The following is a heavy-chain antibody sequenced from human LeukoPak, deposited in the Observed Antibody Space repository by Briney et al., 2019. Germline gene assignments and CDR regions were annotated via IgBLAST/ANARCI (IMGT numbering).Heavy chain of an antibody. V-gene: IGHV4-30-2*02. Sequence: SQTLSLTCTVSGGSVDSSDYYWTWIRQPPGKGLEWIGYISHTGGTYYNSSLLSRVTISLDKSKNQFFLTLGSVTAADTAVYYCARTQRGRITMVRGVNRDAFDIWGQGTMVTVSS. J-gene: IGHJ3*02. CDR1: GGSVDSSDYY. CDR2: ISHTGGT. CDR3: ARTQRGRITMVRGVNRDAFDI. D-gene: IGHD3-10*01.